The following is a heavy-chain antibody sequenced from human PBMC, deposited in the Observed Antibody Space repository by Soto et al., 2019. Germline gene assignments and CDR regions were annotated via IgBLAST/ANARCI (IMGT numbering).Heavy chain of an antibody. D-gene: IGHD1-26*01. CDR3: ARGGGSYYFDY. CDR2: IYYSGST. CDR1: GGSISSYY. V-gene: IGHV4-59*01. Sequence: SETLSLTCTVSGGSISSYYWSWIRQPPGKGLEWIGYIYYSGSTNYNPSLKSRVTISVDTSKNQFSLKLSSVTAADTAVYYCARGGGSYYFDYWGQGTLVTVSS. J-gene: IGHJ4*02.